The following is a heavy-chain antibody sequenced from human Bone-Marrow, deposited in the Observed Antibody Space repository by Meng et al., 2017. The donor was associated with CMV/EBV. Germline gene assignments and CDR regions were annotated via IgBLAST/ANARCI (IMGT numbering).Heavy chain of an antibody. CDR3: AKDQGSGWSNFDY. CDR2: IYYSGST. J-gene: IGHJ4*02. CDR1: GGSISSYY. D-gene: IGHD6-19*01. Sequence: GSLRFSCTVSGGSISSYYWSWIRQPPGKGLEWIGYIYYSGSTNYNPSLKSRVTISVDTSKNQFSLKLSSVTAADTAVYYCAKDQGSGWSNFDYWGQGTLVTVSS. V-gene: IGHV4-59*01.